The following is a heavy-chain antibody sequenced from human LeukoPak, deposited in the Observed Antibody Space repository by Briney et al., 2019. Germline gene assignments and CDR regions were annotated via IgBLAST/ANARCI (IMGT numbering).Heavy chain of an antibody. D-gene: IGHD6-19*01. CDR2: IHTGGST. CDR1: GFTVSSNY. V-gene: IGHV3-53*01. Sequence: GGSLRLXCAASGFTVSSNYMSWVRQAPGKGLEWVSIIHTGGSTYYAGSVKGRFTISRDNSKNTLYLQMNSLRAEDTAVYFCARGGPIAVAGYYFDYWGQGTLVTVSS. J-gene: IGHJ4*02. CDR3: ARGGPIAVAGYYFDY.